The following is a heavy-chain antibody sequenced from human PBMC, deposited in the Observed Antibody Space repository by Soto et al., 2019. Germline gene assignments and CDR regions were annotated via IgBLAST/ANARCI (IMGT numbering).Heavy chain of an antibody. V-gene: IGHV1-46*01. CDR1: GYTFISYA. CDR2: ISPRDGSA. Sequence: QVQLVQSGAEVKKSGASVKVSCKASGYTFISYAMYWVRQAPGQGPEWMGIISPRDGSATYAQKFQGRVTMTRDTSTGTVYMELSSLRSEDTAVYYCARGGGTFDYWGQGTLITVSS. J-gene: IGHJ4*02. CDR3: ARGGGTFDY.